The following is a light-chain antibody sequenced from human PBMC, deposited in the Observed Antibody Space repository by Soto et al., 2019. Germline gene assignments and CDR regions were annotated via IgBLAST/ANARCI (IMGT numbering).Light chain of an antibody. V-gene: IGKV4-1*01. J-gene: IGKJ1*01. CDR1: QSVLYSSNNKNY. CDR2: WAS. Sequence: DILMTQSPASLAVSLGERATINCKSSQSVLYSSNNKNYLAWYQQKPGQPPKALIYWASTRESGVPDRFSGSGSGTDFTLTISSLQAEDVAVYYCQQYYTTPWTFGQGTKVEIK. CDR3: QQYYTTPWT.